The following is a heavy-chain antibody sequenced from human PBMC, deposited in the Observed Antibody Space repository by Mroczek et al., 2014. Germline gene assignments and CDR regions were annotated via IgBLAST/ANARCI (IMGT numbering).Heavy chain of an antibody. D-gene: IGHD5-18*01. CDR3: AKDRTAMDDGDAFDI. J-gene: IGHJ3*02. Sequence: ESGGGLVQPGRSLRLSCAASGFTFDDYAMHWVRQAPGKGLEWVSGISWNSGSIGYADSVKGRFTISRDNAKNSLYLQMNSLRAEDTALYYCAKDRTAMDDGDAFDIWGQGTMVTVSS. CDR1: GFTFDDYA. CDR2: ISWNSGSI. V-gene: IGHV3-9*01.